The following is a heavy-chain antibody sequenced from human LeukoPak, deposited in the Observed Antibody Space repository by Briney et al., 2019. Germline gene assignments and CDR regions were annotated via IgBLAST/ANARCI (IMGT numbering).Heavy chain of an antibody. D-gene: IGHD4-11*01. J-gene: IGHJ4*02. CDR2: IYYTGTT. CDR3: ATTNDYTRGGYY. Sequence: SETPSLTCTVSDASVRGYYWSWIRQPPGEGLEWIGSIYYTGTTYYNPSLKSRVSIFVDTSKNQFSLRLTSVNAADTAVYYCATTNDYTRGGYYWGQGTLVTVSS. CDR1: DASVRGYY. V-gene: IGHV4-39*07.